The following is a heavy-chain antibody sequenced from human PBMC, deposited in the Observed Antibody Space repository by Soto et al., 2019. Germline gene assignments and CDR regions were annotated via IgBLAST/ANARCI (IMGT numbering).Heavy chain of an antibody. V-gene: IGHV3-30-3*01. Sequence: QVQLVESGGGVVQPGRSLRLSCAASGFTFSSYAMHWVRQAPGKGLEWVAVISYDGSNKYYADYVKGRFTISRDNSKNTRYLKMNSLRAEDTAVYYCARALLEGAFEIWGQGTMVTVSS. D-gene: IGHD3-10*01. CDR1: GFTFSSYA. CDR3: ARALLEGAFEI. J-gene: IGHJ3*02. CDR2: ISYDGSNK.